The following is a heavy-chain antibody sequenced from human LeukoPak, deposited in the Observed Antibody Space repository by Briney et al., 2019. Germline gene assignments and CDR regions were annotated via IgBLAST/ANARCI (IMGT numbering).Heavy chain of an antibody. CDR2: IYYSGST. D-gene: IGHD3-10*01. V-gene: IGHV4-39*01. CDR1: GGSISSSSYY. Sequence: SETLSLTCTVSGGSISSSSYYWGWIRQPPGKGLEWIGSIYYSGSTYYNPSLKSRVTISVDTSKNQFSLKLSSVTAADTAVYYCARIRLGYYYGMDVWGQGTTVTVSS. J-gene: IGHJ6*02. CDR3: ARIRLGYYYGMDV.